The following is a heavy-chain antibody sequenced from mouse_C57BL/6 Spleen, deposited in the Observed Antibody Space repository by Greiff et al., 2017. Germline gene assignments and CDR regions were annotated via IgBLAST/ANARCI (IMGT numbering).Heavy chain of an antibody. V-gene: IGHV1-50*01. CDR2: IDPSDSYT. CDR1: GYTFTSYW. CDR3: ARGGLRREGHAMDY. J-gene: IGHJ4*01. D-gene: IGHD2-4*01. Sequence: QVQLQQPGAELVKPGASVKLSCKASGYTFTSYWMQWVKQRPGQGLEWIGEIDPSDSYTNYNQKFKGKATLTVDTSSRAAYMQLSSLTSEDSAVYYCARGGLRREGHAMDYWGQGTSVTVSS.